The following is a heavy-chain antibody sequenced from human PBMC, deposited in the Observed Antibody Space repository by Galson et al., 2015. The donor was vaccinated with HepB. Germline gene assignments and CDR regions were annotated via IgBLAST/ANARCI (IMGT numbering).Heavy chain of an antibody. J-gene: IGHJ3*02. Sequence: NSAAWNWIRQSPSRGLEWLGRTYYRSKWYNDYAVSVKSRITINPDTSKNQFSLQLNSVTPEDTAVYYCASRDYYSFAFHIWGQGTMVTVSS. CDR2: TYYRSKWYN. CDR3: ASRDYYSFAFHI. CDR1: NSAA. V-gene: IGHV6-1*01. D-gene: IGHD2-21*01.